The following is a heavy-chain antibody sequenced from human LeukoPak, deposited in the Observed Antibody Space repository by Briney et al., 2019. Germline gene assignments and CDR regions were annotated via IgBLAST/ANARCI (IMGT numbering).Heavy chain of an antibody. V-gene: IGHV3-7*01. CDR2: IKQDGSEK. J-gene: IGHJ6*02. D-gene: IGHD3-3*01. CDR1: GFTFSSYW. Sequence: GGSLRLSCAASGFTFSSYWMSWVRQAPGKGLEWVANIKQDGSEKYYVDSVKGRFTISRDNAKNSLYLQMNSLRAEDTAVYYCARDPSPDTNYGMDVWGQGTTVTVSS. CDR3: ARDPSPDTNYGMDV.